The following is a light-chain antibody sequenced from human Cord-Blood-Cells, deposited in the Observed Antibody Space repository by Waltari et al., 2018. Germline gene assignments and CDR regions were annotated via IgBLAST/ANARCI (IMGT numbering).Light chain of an antibody. V-gene: IGLV2-11*01. CDR3: CSYAGSYTWV. CDR2: DVS. CDR1: SSDVGGYNY. J-gene: IGLJ3*02. Sequence: QSALTQPRSVSWSPGQSVTFSCTGTSSDVGGYNYVSWYQQHPGKAPKLLIYDVSKRPSGVPDRFSGSKSGNTASLTISVLQAEDEADYYCCSYAGSYTWVFGGGTKLTVL.